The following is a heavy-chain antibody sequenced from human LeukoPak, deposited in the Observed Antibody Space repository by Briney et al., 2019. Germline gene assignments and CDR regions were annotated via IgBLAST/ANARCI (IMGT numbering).Heavy chain of an antibody. J-gene: IGHJ4*02. CDR2: IYYSGST. CDR3: ARQNTGWDYFDY. Sequence: SPSETLSLTCTVSGGSISSYYWSWIRQPPGKGLEWIGYIYYSGSTNYNPSLKSRVTISVDTSKNQFSLKLSSGTAADTAVYYCARQNTGWDYFDYWGQGALVTVSS. CDR1: GGSISSYY. V-gene: IGHV4-59*08. D-gene: IGHD6-19*01.